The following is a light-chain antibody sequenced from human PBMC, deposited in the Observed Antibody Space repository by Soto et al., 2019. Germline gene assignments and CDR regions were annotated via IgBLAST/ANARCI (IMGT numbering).Light chain of an antibody. CDR2: DAS. CDR3: LQRSDWRT. CDR1: ESISRS. V-gene: IGKV3-11*01. J-gene: IGKJ1*01. Sequence: EFVLTQSPVSLSLSPGERATLICRASESISRSLAWYQQRPGQAPRLLMYDASNRATGIPQRFSGSGSGTDFTLTISSLEPEDFAVYYCLQRSDWRTFGRGTKV.